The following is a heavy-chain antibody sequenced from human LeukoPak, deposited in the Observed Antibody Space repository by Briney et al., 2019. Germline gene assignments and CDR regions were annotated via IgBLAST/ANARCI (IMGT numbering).Heavy chain of an antibody. CDR2: INPSGGST. D-gene: IGHD6-6*01. Sequence: GASVKVSCKASGYTFTSHYMHWVRQAPGQGLEWMGIINPSGGSTSYAQKFQGRVTMTRDTSTSTVYMELSSLRSEDTAVYYCARDGPRIAALGEDFDYWGQGTLVTVSS. CDR1: GYTFTSHY. J-gene: IGHJ4*02. V-gene: IGHV1-46*01. CDR3: ARDGPRIAALGEDFDY.